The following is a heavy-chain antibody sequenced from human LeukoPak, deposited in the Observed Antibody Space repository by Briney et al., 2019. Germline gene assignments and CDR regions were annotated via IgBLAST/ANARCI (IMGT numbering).Heavy chain of an antibody. J-gene: IGHJ6*02. CDR2: INHSGST. D-gene: IGHD6-19*01. CDR1: GGSFSGYY. V-gene: IGHV4-34*01. Sequence: PSETLSLTCAVYGGSFSGYYWSWIRQPPGKGLEWIGEINHSGSTNYNPSLKSRVTISVDTSKNQFSLKLSSVTAADTAVYYCARNPVAGTLGYYYYGMDVWGQGTTVTVSS. CDR3: ARNPVAGTLGYYYYGMDV.